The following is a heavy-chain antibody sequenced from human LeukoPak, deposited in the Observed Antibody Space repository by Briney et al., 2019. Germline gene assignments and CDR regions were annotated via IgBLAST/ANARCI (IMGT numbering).Heavy chain of an antibody. D-gene: IGHD3-22*01. CDR3: AKGFYYDSSGYYEVEYYFDY. CDR2: IGGSGGST. Sequence: GGSLRLSCAASGFTFNIYAMSWVRQAPGKGLEWVSSIGGSGGSTYYADSVKGRFTISRDNSKNTLYLQMNSLRVEDTAVYCCAKGFYYDSSGYYEVEYYFDYWGQGTLVTVSS. J-gene: IGHJ4*02. V-gene: IGHV3-23*01. CDR1: GFTFNIYA.